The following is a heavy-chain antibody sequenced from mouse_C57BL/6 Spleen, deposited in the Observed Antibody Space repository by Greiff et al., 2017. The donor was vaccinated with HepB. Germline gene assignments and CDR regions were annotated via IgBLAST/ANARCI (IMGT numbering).Heavy chain of an antibody. Sequence: EVKLMESGGGLVQPGGSLSLSCAASGFTFTDYYMSWVRQPPGKALEWLGFIRNKANGYTTEYSASVKGRFTISRDNSQSILYLQMNALRAEDSATYYCARYWGLREYFDYWGQGTTLTVSS. CDR3: ARYWGLREYFDY. CDR1: GFTFTDYY. D-gene: IGHD2-4*01. J-gene: IGHJ2*01. V-gene: IGHV7-3*01. CDR2: IRNKANGYTT.